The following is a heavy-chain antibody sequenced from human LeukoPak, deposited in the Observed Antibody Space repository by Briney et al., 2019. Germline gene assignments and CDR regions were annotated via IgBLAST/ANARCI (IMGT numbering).Heavy chain of an antibody. CDR2: ISSSGSTI. D-gene: IGHD3-16*01. J-gene: IGHJ4*02. CDR3: ARAHYDYVWGSYIDY. Sequence: GGSLRLSCAASGFTFSSYEMNWVRQAPGKGLEWVSYISSSGSTIYYADSVKGRFTISRDNAKNSLYLQMNSLRAEDTAVYYCARAHYDYVWGSYIDYWGQGTLVTVSS. V-gene: IGHV3-48*03. CDR1: GFTFSSYE.